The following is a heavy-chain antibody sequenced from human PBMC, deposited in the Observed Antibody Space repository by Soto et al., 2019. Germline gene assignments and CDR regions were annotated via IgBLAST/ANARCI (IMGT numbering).Heavy chain of an antibody. D-gene: IGHD3-10*01. CDR1: GYTFTSYA. J-gene: IGHJ3*02. CDR2: INAGNGNT. CDR3: ARGGSGSYGDAFDI. Sequence: QVQLVQSGAEVKKRGASVKVSCKASGYTFTSYAMHWVRQAPGQRLEWMGWINAGNGNTKYSQKFQGRVTITRDTSASTAYMELSSLRSEDTAVYYCARGGSGSYGDAFDIWGQGTMVTVSS. V-gene: IGHV1-3*01.